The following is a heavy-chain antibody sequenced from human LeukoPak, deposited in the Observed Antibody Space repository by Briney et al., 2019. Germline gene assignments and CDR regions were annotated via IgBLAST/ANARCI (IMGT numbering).Heavy chain of an antibody. Sequence: GGSLRLSCAASGFTFSSYSMSWARQAPGKGLEWVSVIYSGGSTYYADSVKGRFTISRDNSKNTLYLQMNSLRAEDTAVYYCARDAYSGSYYNPLDYWGQGTLVTVSS. CDR1: GFTFSSYS. CDR3: ARDAYSGSYYNPLDY. CDR2: IYSGGST. J-gene: IGHJ4*02. V-gene: IGHV3-53*01. D-gene: IGHD1-26*01.